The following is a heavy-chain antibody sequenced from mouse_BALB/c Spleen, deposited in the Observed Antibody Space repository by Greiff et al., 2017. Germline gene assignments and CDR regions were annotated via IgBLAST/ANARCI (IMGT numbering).Heavy chain of an antibody. Sequence: QVQLQQPGAELVKPGASVKLSCKASGYTFTSYWMPWVKQRPGQGLEWIGEINPSNGRTNYNEKFKSKATLTVDKSSSTAYMQLSSLTSEDSAVYYCASPLYYYAMDYWGQGTSVTVSS. D-gene: IGHD2-3*01. CDR2: INPSNGRT. V-gene: IGHV1S81*02. J-gene: IGHJ4*01. CDR1: GYTFTSYW. CDR3: ASPLYYYAMDY.